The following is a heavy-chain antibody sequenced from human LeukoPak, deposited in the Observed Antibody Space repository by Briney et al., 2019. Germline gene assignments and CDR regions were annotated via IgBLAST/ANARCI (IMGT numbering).Heavy chain of an antibody. CDR1: GGTFSSYA. V-gene: IGHV1-69*13. D-gene: IGHD2-15*01. J-gene: IGHJ6*04. Sequence: RASVKVSCKASGGTFSSYAIGWVRQAPGQGLEWMGGIIPIFGTANYAQKFQGRVTITADESTSTAYMELSSLRSEDTAVYYCARASYCSGGSCYSDDYYGMDVWGKGTTVTVSS. CDR3: ARASYCSGGSCYSDDYYGMDV. CDR2: IIPIFGTA.